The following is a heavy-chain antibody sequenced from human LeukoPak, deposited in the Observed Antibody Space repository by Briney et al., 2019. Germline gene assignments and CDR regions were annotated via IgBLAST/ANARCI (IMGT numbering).Heavy chain of an antibody. CDR3: ARLDCSSTSCYYIAYFGY. D-gene: IGHD2-2*01. J-gene: IGHJ4*02. CDR2: IYPGDSDP. Sequence: GESLKTSWKGPGYSFTSFWLGWVPQIPGKGLEWMRIIYPGDSDPRYSTSFQGQVTISAVKSINTASLQWSSLKASDTAMYYCARLDCSSTSCYYIAYFGYWGQGTLVTVSS. CDR1: GYSFTSFW. V-gene: IGHV5-51*01.